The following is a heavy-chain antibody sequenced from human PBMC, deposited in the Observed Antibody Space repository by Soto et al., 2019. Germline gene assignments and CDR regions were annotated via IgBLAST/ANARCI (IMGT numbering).Heavy chain of an antibody. CDR1: GYTFTNFG. Sequence: GASVKVSCKTSGYTFTNFGLSWVRQAPGQGLEWMGWISAYNGNTNYAQNFQGRVTMTTDTSTSTAYMELRSLRSEDTAVYYCARGGEPIDYWGQGTLVTVSS. CDR2: ISAYNGNT. V-gene: IGHV1-18*01. J-gene: IGHJ4*02. CDR3: ARGGEPIDY. D-gene: IGHD2-21*01.